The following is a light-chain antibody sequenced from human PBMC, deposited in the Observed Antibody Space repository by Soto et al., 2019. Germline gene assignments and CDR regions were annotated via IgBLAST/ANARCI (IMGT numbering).Light chain of an antibody. J-gene: IGLJ2*01. V-gene: IGLV2-8*01. CDR2: EVS. CDR3: SSYAGSSNLV. CDR1: SNDVGGYNY. Sequence: QSALTQPPSASGSPGQSVTISCTGTSNDVGGYNYVSWYQQHPGKAPKLMIYEVSQRPSGVPDRFSGSRSGNTASLTVSGLQAEDEADYYCSSYAGSSNLVFGGGTKLTVL.